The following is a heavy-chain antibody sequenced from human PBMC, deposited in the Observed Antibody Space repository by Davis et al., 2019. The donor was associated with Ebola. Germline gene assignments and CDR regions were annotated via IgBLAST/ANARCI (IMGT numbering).Heavy chain of an antibody. CDR2: IYYSGST. V-gene: IGHV4-4*02. CDR3: ARERPLLYYYGMDV. Sequence: GSLRLSCAASGFTFSKAWMNWIRQPPGKGLEWIGSIYYSGSTNYNPSLKSRVTISVDKSKNQFSLKLSSVTAADTAVYYCARERPLLYYYGMDVWGQGTTVTVSS. D-gene: IGHD1-14*01. J-gene: IGHJ6*02. CDR1: GFTFSKAW.